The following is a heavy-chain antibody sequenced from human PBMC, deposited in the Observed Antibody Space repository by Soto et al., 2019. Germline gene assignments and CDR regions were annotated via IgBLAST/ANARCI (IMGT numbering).Heavy chain of an antibody. CDR1: GGSVSSGSYY. D-gene: IGHD2-2*01. V-gene: IGHV4-61*01. CDR3: ARDIGVYCSSTSCYNGFDP. Sequence: SETLSLTCTVSGGSVSSGSYYWSWIRQPPGKGLEWIGYIYYSGSTNYNPSLKSRVTISVDTSKNQFSLKLSSVTAADTAVYYCARDIGVYCSSTSCYNGFDPWGQGTLVTVSS. J-gene: IGHJ5*02. CDR2: IYYSGST.